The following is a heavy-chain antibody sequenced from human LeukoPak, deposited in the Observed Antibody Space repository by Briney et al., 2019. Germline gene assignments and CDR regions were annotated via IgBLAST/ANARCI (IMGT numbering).Heavy chain of an antibody. J-gene: IGHJ6*03. CDR1: GYTVSTYC. V-gene: IGHV1-18*01. D-gene: IGHD3-3*01. CDR2: ISAYNGDT. Sequence: ESSVKVSCKASGYTVSTYCLTWVRQAPGLGLEWMGWISAYNGDTKYSQNLQGRVTMTRDTSISTAYMEPGGLRCAHPAVYYGAREAQPLRVITICGGVIDYYYMDVWGKGTTVTVSS. CDR3: AREAQPLRVITICGGVIDYYYMDV.